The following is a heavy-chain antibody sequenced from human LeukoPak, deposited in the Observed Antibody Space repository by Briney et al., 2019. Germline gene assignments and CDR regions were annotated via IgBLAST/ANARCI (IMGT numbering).Heavy chain of an antibody. Sequence: GGSLRLSCAASGFTFSNYAMSWVRKAPGEGLEWLRAISGSGCTTCYEDSVKGRFAIARDNSKNTLYLQVNSLRAEDTAVYCCAKDGHCSGGSCYGNYFDYWGQGTLVTVSS. V-gene: IGHV3-23*01. CDR3: AKDGHCSGGSCYGNYFDY. CDR2: ISGSGCTT. D-gene: IGHD2-15*01. CDR1: GFTFSNYA. J-gene: IGHJ4*02.